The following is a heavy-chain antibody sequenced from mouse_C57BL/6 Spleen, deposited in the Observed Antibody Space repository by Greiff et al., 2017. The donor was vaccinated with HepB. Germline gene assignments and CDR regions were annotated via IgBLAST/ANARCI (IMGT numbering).Heavy chain of an antibody. CDR2: ISSGGSYT. Sequence: EVQLQQSGGDLVKPGGSLKLSCAASGFTFSSYGMSWVRQTPDKRLEWVATISSGGSYTYYPDSVKGRFTISRDNAKNTLYLQMSSLKSEDTAMYYCARHAYDYDLYWYFDVWGTGTTVTVSS. CDR1: GFTFSSYG. D-gene: IGHD2-4*01. CDR3: ARHAYDYDLYWYFDV. V-gene: IGHV5-6*01. J-gene: IGHJ1*03.